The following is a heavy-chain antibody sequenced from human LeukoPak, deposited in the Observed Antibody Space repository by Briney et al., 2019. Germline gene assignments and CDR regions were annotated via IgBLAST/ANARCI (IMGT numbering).Heavy chain of an antibody. J-gene: IGHJ3*02. D-gene: IGHD5-18*01. V-gene: IGHV3-7*01. CDR1: GFTFSSYW. Sequence: PGGSLRLSCAASGFTFSSYWMSWVRQAPGKGLEWVANIKQDGSGKYYVDSVKGRFTISRDNAKNSLYLQMNSLRAEDTAVYYCARDSGYGPYAFDIWGQGTMVTVSS. CDR3: ARDSGYGPYAFDI. CDR2: IKQDGSGK.